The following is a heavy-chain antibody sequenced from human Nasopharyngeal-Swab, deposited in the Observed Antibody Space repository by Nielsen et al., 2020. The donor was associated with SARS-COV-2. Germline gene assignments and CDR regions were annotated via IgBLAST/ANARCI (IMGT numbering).Heavy chain of an antibody. Sequence: WIRQPPGKGLEWVSYISSSGGTIYYADSVKGRFTISRDNAKNSLYLQMNSLRAEDTAVYYCARAVPYTQAWWGTGRTGYYMDVWGKGTTVTVSS. V-gene: IGHV3-11*04. J-gene: IGHJ6*03. CDR2: ISSSGGTI. CDR3: ARAVPYTQAWWGTGRTGYYMDV. D-gene: IGHD2-2*02.